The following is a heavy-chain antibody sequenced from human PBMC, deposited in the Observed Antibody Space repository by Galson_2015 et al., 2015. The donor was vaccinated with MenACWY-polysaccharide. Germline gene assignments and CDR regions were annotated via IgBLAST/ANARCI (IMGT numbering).Heavy chain of an antibody. D-gene: IGHD1-26*01. V-gene: IGHV3-48*02. CDR3: ARVLKGLVGATPDY. J-gene: IGHJ4*02. CDR2: ISSGGTI. Sequence: WVRQAPGKGLEWVSYISSGGTIYYADSVKGRFTISRDNAKNSLYLQMNSLRDDDTAVYYCARVLKGLVGATPDYWGQGTLVTVSS.